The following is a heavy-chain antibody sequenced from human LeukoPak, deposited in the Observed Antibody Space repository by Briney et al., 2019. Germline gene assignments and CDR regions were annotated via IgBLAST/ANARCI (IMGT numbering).Heavy chain of an antibody. CDR3: ARSNRSWRGSGDLYDLDV. CDR2: ISSGGDVI. D-gene: IGHD1-14*01. Sequence: GSLRLSCAASGFTFSSYEMNWVRPAPGKGLEWVSYISSGGDVIYYADSVKGRFTISRDNDNAKNLVYLRMNSLRAEDTAVYYCARSNRSWRGSGDLYDLDVWGQGTTVTVSS. V-gene: IGHV3-48*03. CDR1: GFTFSSYE. J-gene: IGHJ6*02.